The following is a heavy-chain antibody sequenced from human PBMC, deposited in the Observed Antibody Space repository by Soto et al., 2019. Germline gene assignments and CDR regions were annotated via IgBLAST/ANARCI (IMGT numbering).Heavy chain of an antibody. Sequence: SVKVSCKASGGTFSSYAISWVRQAPGQGLEWMGGIIPIFGTANYAQKFQGRVTITADESTSTAYMELSSLRSEDTAVYYCARDYVYSGXDFPDAFAFWGQGTMVTVSS. D-gene: IGHD5-12*01. V-gene: IGHV1-69*13. CDR1: GGTFSSYA. CDR2: IIPIFGTA. CDR3: ARDYVYSGXDFPDAFAF. J-gene: IGHJ3*01.